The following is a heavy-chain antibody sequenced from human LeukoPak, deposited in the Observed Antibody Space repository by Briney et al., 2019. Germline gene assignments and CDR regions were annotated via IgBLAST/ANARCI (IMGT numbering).Heavy chain of an antibody. CDR1: GGSISSYY. CDR3: ARGSSSSHHPALS. V-gene: IGHV4-59*01. CDR2: IYYSGST. Sequence: PSETLSLTCSVSGGSISSYYWSWIRQPPGKGLEWIGDIYYSGSTNYNPTLKSRVTISVDTSKNQFSLKLSSVTAADTAVYFCARGSSSSHHPALSWGQGTLVTVSS. J-gene: IGHJ4*02. D-gene: IGHD6-13*01.